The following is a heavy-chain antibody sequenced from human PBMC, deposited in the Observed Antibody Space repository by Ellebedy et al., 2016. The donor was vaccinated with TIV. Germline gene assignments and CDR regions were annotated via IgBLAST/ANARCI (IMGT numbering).Heavy chain of an antibody. CDR3: ARGLRRLRTFDI. CDR2: INHSGST. CDR1: DGSVNNRGYY. D-gene: IGHD2-21*02. Sequence: SETLSLTXSVSDGSVNNRGYYWAWLRQPPGKGLEWIGEINHSGSTNYNPSLTSRVTMSVDTSQNQFSLNLTSVTAADTAVYYCARGLRRLRTFDIWGQGTMVTVSS. J-gene: IGHJ3*02. V-gene: IGHV4-34*01.